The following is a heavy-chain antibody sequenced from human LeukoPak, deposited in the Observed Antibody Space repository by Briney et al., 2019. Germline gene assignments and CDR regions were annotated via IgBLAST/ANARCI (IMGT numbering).Heavy chain of an antibody. D-gene: IGHD6-13*01. J-gene: IGHJ4*02. CDR2: ISGSGGST. CDR3: AKGPERAAAGSYYFDY. Sequence: GGSLRLSCAASGFTFSSYAMSWVRQAPGKGLEWVSAISGSGGSTYYADSVKGRFTISRDNSKNTLYLQMNSLRAEDTAVYYCAKGPERAAAGSYYFDYWGQGTLVTVSS. CDR1: GFTFSSYA. V-gene: IGHV3-23*01.